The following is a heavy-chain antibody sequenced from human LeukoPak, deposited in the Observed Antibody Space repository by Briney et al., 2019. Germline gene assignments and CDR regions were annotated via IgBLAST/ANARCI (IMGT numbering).Heavy chain of an antibody. J-gene: IGHJ6*03. D-gene: IGHD2-2*01. CDR2: ISPSSSNI. V-gene: IGHV3-48*01. CDR3: ARRAPGYCNTTSCPDTYYYYYYMDV. CDR1: GFTFSKYS. Sequence: GGSLRLSCAASGFTFSKYSMNWVRQAPGKGLEWVSYISPSSSNILYADSVKGRFTISRDNAKNSLYLQMNSLRAEDTAVYYCARRAPGYCNTTSCPDTYYYYYYMDVWGKGTTVTVSS.